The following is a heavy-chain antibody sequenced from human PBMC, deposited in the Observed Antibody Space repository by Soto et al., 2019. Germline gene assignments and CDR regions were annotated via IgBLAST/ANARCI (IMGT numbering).Heavy chain of an antibody. V-gene: IGHV1-18*01. CDR1: GYTFTSYG. Sequence: AASVKVSCKASGYTFTSYGISWVRQAPGQGLEWMGWISAYNGNTNYAQKLQGRVTMTTDTSTSTAYMELRSLRSDDTAVYYCARVSSGWYDYLNWFDPWGQGTLVTVSS. CDR2: ISAYNGNT. CDR3: ARVSSGWYDYLNWFDP. D-gene: IGHD6-19*01. J-gene: IGHJ5*02.